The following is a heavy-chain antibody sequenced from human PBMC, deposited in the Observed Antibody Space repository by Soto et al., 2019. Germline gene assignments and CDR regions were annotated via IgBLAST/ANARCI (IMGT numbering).Heavy chain of an antibody. D-gene: IGHD1-26*01. CDR1: RFIFSYYA. J-gene: IGHJ5*01. CDR2: IGGGNTDR. Sequence: DVQLLESGGGLVQPGGSLTLSCAASRFIFSYYAMKWVRQAPGKGLEWVSSIGGGNTDRYYADSVKGRFIITRDNSKNTMDLQMNSLRDDDTAVDYCAKDAVSYNGKWDWFDSGGQGTLVTVSS. CDR3: AKDAVSYNGKWDWFDS. V-gene: IGHV3-23*01.